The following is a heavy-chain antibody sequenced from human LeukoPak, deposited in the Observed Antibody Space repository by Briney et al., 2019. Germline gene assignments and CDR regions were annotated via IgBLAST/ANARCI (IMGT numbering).Heavy chain of an antibody. CDR2: ISTYNGNT. V-gene: IGHV1-18*01. CDR3: ARDYRTGFDY. Sequence: AASVKVSCKASGYTFTTYGISWVRQAPGQGLEWLGWISTYNGNTHYAQKLQGRVTMTTDTSTTTAYMELRSLRSDDTAVYYCARDYRTGFDYWGQGTLVTVSS. J-gene: IGHJ4*02. D-gene: IGHD7-27*01. CDR1: GYTFTTYG.